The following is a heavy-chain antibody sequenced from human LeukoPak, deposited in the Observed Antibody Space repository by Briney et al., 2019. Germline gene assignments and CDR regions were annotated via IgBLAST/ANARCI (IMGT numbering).Heavy chain of an antibody. V-gene: IGHV3-7*01. CDR3: TRDSGLTGYDLLDY. Sequence: GGSLRLSCAASGFPFSTYWITWVRQAPGKGLEWVANIKNDGREKYYVDSVKGRFTLSRDNAENSLFLQMNSLRVEDTAIYYCTRDSGLTGYDLLDYWGQGTLVTVSS. CDR2: IKNDGREK. D-gene: IGHD5-12*01. J-gene: IGHJ4*02. CDR1: GFPFSTYW.